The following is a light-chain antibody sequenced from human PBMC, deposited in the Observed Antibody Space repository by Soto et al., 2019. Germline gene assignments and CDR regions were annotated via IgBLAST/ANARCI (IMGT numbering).Light chain of an antibody. Sequence: EILLTQSPGTLSLSPGERATLSCRASQSVSTSHLAWYQQKPGQAPRLLIYGASNRATGIPDRFSGSGSGTDFTLTISRLEPEDFAVYYCQLYDSSTTWTFGQGTKVDI. CDR1: QSVSTSH. CDR2: GAS. J-gene: IGKJ1*01. CDR3: QLYDSSTTWT. V-gene: IGKV3-20*01.